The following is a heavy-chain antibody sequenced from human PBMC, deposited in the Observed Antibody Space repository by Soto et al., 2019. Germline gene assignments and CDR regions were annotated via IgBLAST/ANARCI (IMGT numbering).Heavy chain of an antibody. J-gene: IGHJ4*02. CDR2: ISSDGNSD. V-gene: IGHV3-30*18. CDR1: GFNFRTYA. D-gene: IGHD2-8*02. CDR3: GKEMSTGITTYIDH. Sequence: QVHLVESGGGAVQPGTSLRLSCVASGFNFRTYAMHWVRQAPGKGLEWMAVISSDGNSDWYADSMKGRFTISRDNSKDKQYLQMQSSGLEDNAVDYCGKEMSTGITTYIDHWGKGTMVTVSS.